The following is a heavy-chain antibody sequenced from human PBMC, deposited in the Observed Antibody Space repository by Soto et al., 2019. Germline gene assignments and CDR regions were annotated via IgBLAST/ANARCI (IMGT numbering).Heavy chain of an antibody. D-gene: IGHD4-4*01. CDR3: ARDPAIYSGKFDYGLDV. CDR1: GFTFSSYG. Sequence: GGSLRLSCAASGFTFSSYGMHWVRQAPGKGLEWVAVIWYDGSNKYYADSVKGRFTISRDNSKNTLYLQMNSLRAEDTAVYYCARDPAIYSGKFDYGLDVWGQGTTVTVSS. V-gene: IGHV3-33*01. J-gene: IGHJ6*02. CDR2: IWYDGSNK.